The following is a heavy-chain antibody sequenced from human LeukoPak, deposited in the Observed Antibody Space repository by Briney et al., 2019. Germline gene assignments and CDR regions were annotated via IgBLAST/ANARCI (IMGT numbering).Heavy chain of an antibody. CDR2: INPNSGGT. J-gene: IGHJ4*02. CDR1: GYTFTGYY. D-gene: IGHD2-15*01. CDR3: ARDELYCSGGSCYSGFDY. Sequence: ASVKVSCKASGYTFTGYYMHWVRQAPGQGLEWMGWINPNSGGTNYAQKFQGWVTMTRDTSISTAYMEPSRLRSDDTAVYYCARDELYCSGGSCYSGFDYWGQGTLVTVSS. V-gene: IGHV1-2*04.